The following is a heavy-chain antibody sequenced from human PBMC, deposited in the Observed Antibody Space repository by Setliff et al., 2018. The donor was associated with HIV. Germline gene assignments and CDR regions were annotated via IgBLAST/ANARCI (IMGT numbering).Heavy chain of an antibody. CDR1: RDSIRNGAYY. V-gene: IGHV4-30-4*08. Sequence: SETLSLTCTVSRDSIRNGAYYWGWIRQPPGKGLEWIGSIYYSGSAYYNPSLQSRVTISVDTSKNQVSLKLNSMTAADTAVYFCVRGPQWLVQKGRVYYFDYWGQGALVTVSS. CDR3: VRGPQWLVQKGRVYYFDY. J-gene: IGHJ4*02. D-gene: IGHD6-19*01. CDR2: IYYSGSA.